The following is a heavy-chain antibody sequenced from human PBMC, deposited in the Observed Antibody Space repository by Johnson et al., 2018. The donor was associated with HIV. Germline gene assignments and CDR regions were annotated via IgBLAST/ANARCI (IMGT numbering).Heavy chain of an antibody. V-gene: IGHV3-30*02. J-gene: IGHJ3*02. Sequence: QVQLVESGGGVVQPGGSLRLSCAASVFTFSSYGMHWVRQAPGKGLEWVAFIRYDGSNKYYVDSVKGRFTISRDNAKNSLYLQMNSLRAEDTAVYYCARLGIAAARGAFDIWGQGTMVTVSS. CDR2: IRYDGSNK. CDR3: ARLGIAAARGAFDI. CDR1: VFTFSSYG. D-gene: IGHD6-13*01.